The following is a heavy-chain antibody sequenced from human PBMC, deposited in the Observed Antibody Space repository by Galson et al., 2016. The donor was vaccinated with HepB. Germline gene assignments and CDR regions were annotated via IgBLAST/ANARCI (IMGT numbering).Heavy chain of an antibody. J-gene: IGHJ5*02. CDR1: GGSFSGYY. D-gene: IGHD1-26*01. Sequence: SETLSLTCAVYGGSFSGYYWSWIRQPPGKGLEWIGEINHSGSTNSNPSLKSRVTISVDTSKKQFFVKLSSVTAADTAVYYCARGGLALVGATRRRDVWIDHWGQGTLVTVSS. V-gene: IGHV4-34*01. CDR3: ARGGLALVGATRRRDVWIDH. CDR2: INHSGST.